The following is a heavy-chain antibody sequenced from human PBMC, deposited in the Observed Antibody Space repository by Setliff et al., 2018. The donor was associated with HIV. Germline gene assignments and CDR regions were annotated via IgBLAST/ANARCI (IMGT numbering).Heavy chain of an antibody. CDR2: INTNTGSP. V-gene: IGHV7-4-1*02. D-gene: IGHD3-10*01. Sequence: GASVKVSCKASGYTFNNYALYWVRQAPGQGFEWMGWINTNTGSPTYAQGFTRRFVFSFDPSVRTAYLQITGLKAEDTAVYYCARGGDRMQIWSRFPFDIWGQGTMVTVSS. CDR1: GYTFNNYA. J-gene: IGHJ3*02. CDR3: ARGGDRMQIWSRFPFDI.